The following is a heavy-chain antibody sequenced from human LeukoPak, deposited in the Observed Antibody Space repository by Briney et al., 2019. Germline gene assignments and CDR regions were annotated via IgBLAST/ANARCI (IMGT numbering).Heavy chain of an antibody. V-gene: IGHV4-59*01. CDR3: ARAATYYYDSSGYYSGYFDY. D-gene: IGHD3-22*01. J-gene: IGHJ4*02. CDR1: GGSIGSYY. CDR2: IFYTGST. Sequence: SETLSLTCTVSGGSIGSYYWSWIRQPPGKGLEYIGYIFYTGSTDYNPSLKSRVTISLDTSKNQFSLKLTSVTAADTAVYYCARAATYYYDSSGYYSGYFDYWGQGTLVTVSS.